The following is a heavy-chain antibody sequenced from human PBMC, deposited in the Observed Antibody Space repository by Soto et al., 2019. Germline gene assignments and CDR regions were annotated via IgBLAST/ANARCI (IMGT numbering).Heavy chain of an antibody. J-gene: IGHJ3*02. D-gene: IGHD6-13*01. Sequence: ASVKVSCKASGYTFTSYGISCVRQAPGQGLEWMGWISAYNGNTNYAQKLQGRVTMTTDTSTSTAYMELRSLRSDDTAVYYCARVTRSSRWDSRAFAIWXQGTMVTVSS. CDR3: ARVTRSSRWDSRAFAI. CDR2: ISAYNGNT. CDR1: GYTFTSYG. V-gene: IGHV1-18*01.